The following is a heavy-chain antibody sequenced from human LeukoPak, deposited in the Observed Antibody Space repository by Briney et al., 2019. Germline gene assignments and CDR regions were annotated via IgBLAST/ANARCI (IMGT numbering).Heavy chain of an antibody. D-gene: IGHD1-26*01. Sequence: ASVKVSCTASGYTFTGYYMHWVRQAPGQGLEWMGGIIPIFGTANSAQKFQGRVTITADKSTSTAFMELSSLRSEDTAVYYCTCGNTAPPYYYYMDVWGKGTTVTVSS. CDR2: IIPIFGTA. V-gene: IGHV1-69*06. J-gene: IGHJ6*03. CDR3: TCGNTAPPYYYYMDV. CDR1: GYTFTGYY.